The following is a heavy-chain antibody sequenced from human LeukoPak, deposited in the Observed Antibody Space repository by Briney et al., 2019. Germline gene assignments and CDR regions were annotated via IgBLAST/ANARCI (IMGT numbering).Heavy chain of an antibody. CDR2: IYYSGST. D-gene: IGHD1-7*01. V-gene: IGHV4-59*01. J-gene: IGHJ3*02. CDR3: ARVNYLDAFDI. Sequence: SETLSLTCTVSGGSISSYYWSWIRQPPGKGLEWIGYIYYSGSTNYNPSLKSRVTISVDTSKNQFSLKLSSVTAADTAVYYCARVNYLDAFDIWGQGTMVTVS. CDR1: GGSISSYY.